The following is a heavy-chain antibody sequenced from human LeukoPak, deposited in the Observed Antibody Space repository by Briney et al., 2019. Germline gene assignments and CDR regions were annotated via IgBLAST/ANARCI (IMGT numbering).Heavy chain of an antibody. J-gene: IGHJ4*02. CDR1: GFTFNNYA. CDR3: AKGPKLGDGFHCDS. V-gene: IGHV3-23*01. CDR2: ISGNGGDT. Sequence: PGGSLRLSCAAAGFTFNNYALSWVRPAPGKGLEWVSAISGNGGDTYYADSVKGRFTVSRDISKSTLYLQMNSLRVEDTAVYYCAKGPKLGDGFHCDSWGQGTLVTVSS. D-gene: IGHD5-24*01.